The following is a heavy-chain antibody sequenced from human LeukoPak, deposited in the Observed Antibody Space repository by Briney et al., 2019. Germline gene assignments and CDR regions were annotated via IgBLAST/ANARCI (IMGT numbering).Heavy chain of an antibody. V-gene: IGHV3-33*06. CDR1: GFTFSSYG. Sequence: GGSLRLSCEASGFTFSSYGMHWVRQAPGKGLEWVAVIWYDGSNKYYADSVKGRFTISRDNSKNTPYLQMNSLRAEDTAVYYCAKGGHDYRVLPYYYYYMDVWGKGTTVTVSS. CDR2: IWYDGSNK. J-gene: IGHJ6*03. CDR3: AKGGHDYRVLPYYYYYMDV. D-gene: IGHD4-11*01.